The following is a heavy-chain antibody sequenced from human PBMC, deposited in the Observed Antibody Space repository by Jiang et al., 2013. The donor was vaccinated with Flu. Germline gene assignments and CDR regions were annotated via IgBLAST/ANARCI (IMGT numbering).Heavy chain of an antibody. V-gene: IGHV4-59*08. D-gene: IGHD2-15*01. CDR2: ISYTGTT. CDR1: GGSISSYY. CDR3: AAFCGRGRCPDH. J-gene: IGHJ4*02. Sequence: SGPGLVKPSETLSLTCTVSGGSISSYYWTWIRQPPGRGLEWIGCISYTGTTYYNPSLKSRVTISVDTSKSQFSLKLSSVTAADTAVYYCAAFCGRGRCPDHWGQGTLVTVSS.